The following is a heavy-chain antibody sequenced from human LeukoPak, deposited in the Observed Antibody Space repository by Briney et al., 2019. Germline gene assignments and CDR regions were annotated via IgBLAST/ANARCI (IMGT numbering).Heavy chain of an antibody. CDR3: ARDDGSSRYGEGYFDY. J-gene: IGHJ4*02. D-gene: IGHD6-13*01. Sequence: GGSLRLSCAASGFTFSDYAVHWVRQAPGRGLEWVAAISYDGSNKYYADSVKGRFTISRDNSKYTLYLQMNSLRAEDTALYYCARDDGSSRYGEGYFDYWGQGTLVTVSS. V-gene: IGHV3-30-3*01. CDR2: ISYDGSNK. CDR1: GFTFSDYA.